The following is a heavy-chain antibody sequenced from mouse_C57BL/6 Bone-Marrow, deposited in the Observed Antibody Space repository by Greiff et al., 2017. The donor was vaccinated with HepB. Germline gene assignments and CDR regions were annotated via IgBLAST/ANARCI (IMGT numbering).Heavy chain of an antibody. CDR1: GYAFSSSW. Sequence: VQLRQSGPELVKPGASVKISCKASGYAFSSSWMNWVKQRPGKGLEWIGRIYPGDGDTNYNGKFKGKATLTSDKPSSTAYMQLSSLTSEDSAVYFCAIGGGDGYYYFDYWGQGTTLTVSS. V-gene: IGHV1-82*01. CDR3: AIGGGDGYYYFDY. CDR2: IYPGDGDT. D-gene: IGHD2-3*01. J-gene: IGHJ2*01.